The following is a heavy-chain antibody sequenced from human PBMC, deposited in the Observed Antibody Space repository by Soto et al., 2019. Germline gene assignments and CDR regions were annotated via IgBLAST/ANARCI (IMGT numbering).Heavy chain of an antibody. Sequence: ASVKVSCKASGYTFTNYGISWLRQAPGQGLEWMGWISAYNGNTKYAQKLQGRVTITRDTSTSTAYMELSSLRSEDTAVYYCATRSPAFDYWGQGTLVTVSS. CDR3: ATRSPAFDY. J-gene: IGHJ4*02. CDR1: GYTFTNYG. V-gene: IGHV1-18*01. CDR2: ISAYNGNT.